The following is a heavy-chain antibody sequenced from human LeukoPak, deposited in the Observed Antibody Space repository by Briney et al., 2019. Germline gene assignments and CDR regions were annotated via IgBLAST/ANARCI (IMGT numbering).Heavy chain of an antibody. CDR2: IKQGGSEK. D-gene: IGHD6-19*01. Sequence: GGSLRLSCAASGFTFSNYWMSWVRQAPGKGLQWVANIKQGGSEKYFVDSLKGRSTIYRDNAENSLYLQISSLRPEDTAVYYCARDGRTGWYFDYWGQGTLVTVSS. CDR1: GFTFSNYW. J-gene: IGHJ4*02. CDR3: ARDGRTGWYFDY. V-gene: IGHV3-7*01.